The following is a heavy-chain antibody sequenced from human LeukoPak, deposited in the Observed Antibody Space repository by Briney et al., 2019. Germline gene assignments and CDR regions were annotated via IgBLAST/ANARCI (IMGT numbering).Heavy chain of an antibody. CDR1: GYSISSGYY. D-gene: IGHD5-18*01. CDR2: IYHSGST. V-gene: IGHV4-38-2*01. CDR3: ARTQLWLGFDY. J-gene: IGHJ4*02. Sequence: KPSETLSLTCAVSGYSISSGYYWGWIRQPPVKGLEWIGSIYHSGSTYYNPSLKSRVTISVDTSKNQFSLKLSSVTAADTAVYYCARTQLWLGFDYWGQGTLVTVSS.